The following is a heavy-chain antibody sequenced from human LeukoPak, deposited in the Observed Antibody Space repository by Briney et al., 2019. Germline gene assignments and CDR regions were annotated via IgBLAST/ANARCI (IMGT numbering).Heavy chain of an antibody. V-gene: IGHV4-39*01. J-gene: IGHJ4*02. CDR2: IFYSGRT. CDR3: ANFAHGSTGY. D-gene: IGHD3-9*01. Sequence: SETLSLTCTVSGGSISSSSYYWGWIRQPPGKGLEWIGSIFYSGRTNYNTSLRSRVTISADTSENQFSLKLSSVTAADTAVYYCANFAHGSTGYWGQGTLVTVSS. CDR1: GGSISSSSYY.